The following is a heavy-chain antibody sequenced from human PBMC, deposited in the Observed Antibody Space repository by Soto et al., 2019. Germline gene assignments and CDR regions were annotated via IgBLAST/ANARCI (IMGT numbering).Heavy chain of an antibody. CDR2: VTGTGGST. J-gene: IGHJ6*02. CDR1: GYPFISYY. D-gene: IGHD6-13*01. CDR3: ARRGSPEVQYGMDV. V-gene: IGHV1-46*01. Sequence: GASVKVSCKASGYPFISYYMHWVRQAPGRGVEWLGIVTGTGGSTSYAQKFQDRVTMTSDTSTSTVYMELRSLRSEDTAIYYCARRGSPEVQYGMDVWGQGTTVTVSS.